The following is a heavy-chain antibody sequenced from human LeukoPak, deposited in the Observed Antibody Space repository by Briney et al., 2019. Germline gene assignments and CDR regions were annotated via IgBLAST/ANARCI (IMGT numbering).Heavy chain of an antibody. J-gene: IGHJ4*02. D-gene: IGHD3-16*02. V-gene: IGHV1-18*01. Sequence: ASVKVSCKASGYTFTSYGISWVRQAPGQGLEWMGWISAYNGNTNYAQKLQGRVTMTTDTSTSTAYMELRSLRSDDTAVYYCAGDEEPYDYVWGSYRSSFDYWGQGTLVTVSS. CDR2: ISAYNGNT. CDR3: AGDEEPYDYVWGSYRSSFDY. CDR1: GYTFTSYG.